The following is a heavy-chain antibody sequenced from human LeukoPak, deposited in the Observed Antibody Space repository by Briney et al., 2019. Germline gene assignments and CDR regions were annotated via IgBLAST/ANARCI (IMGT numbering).Heavy chain of an antibody. Sequence: PGGSLRLSCAASRFTFSTYNMHWVRQAPGKGLEWVALIRNDGSNKYYADSVKGRFTISRDNSKNTLYLQMNSLRAEDTAVYYCAKDQGYSYGHSLDFWGQGTLVTVSS. CDR3: AKDQGYSYGHSLDF. CDR2: IRNDGSNK. CDR1: RFTFSTYN. J-gene: IGHJ4*02. D-gene: IGHD5-18*01. V-gene: IGHV3-30*02.